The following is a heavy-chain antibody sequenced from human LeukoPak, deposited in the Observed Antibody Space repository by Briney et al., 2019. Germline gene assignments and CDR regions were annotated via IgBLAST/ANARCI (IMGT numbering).Heavy chain of an antibody. D-gene: IGHD1-26*01. J-gene: IGHJ3*02. CDR2: ISGSGGST. Sequence: PGGSLRLSCAASGFTFSSYAMSWVRQAPGKGLEWVSAISGSGGSTYYADSVKGRFTISRDNSKNTLYLQMNSLRAEDTAVYYCAREVRVGATFHDAFDIWGQGTMVTVSS. CDR3: AREVRVGATFHDAFDI. CDR1: GFTFSSYA. V-gene: IGHV3-23*01.